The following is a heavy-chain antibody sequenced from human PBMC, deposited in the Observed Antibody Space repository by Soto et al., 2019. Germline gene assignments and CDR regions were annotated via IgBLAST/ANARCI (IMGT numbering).Heavy chain of an antibody. J-gene: IGHJ6*03. Sequence: GGSLRLSCAASGFTFSSYAMSWVRQAPGKGLEWVSAISGSGGSTYYADSVKGRFTISRDNSKNTLYLQMNSLRAEDTAVYYCAKDLRGRQQLVLNYYYYMDVWGKGTTVTVSS. CDR1: GFTFSSYA. V-gene: IGHV3-23*01. D-gene: IGHD6-13*01. CDR2: ISGSGGST. CDR3: AKDLRGRQQLVLNYYYYMDV.